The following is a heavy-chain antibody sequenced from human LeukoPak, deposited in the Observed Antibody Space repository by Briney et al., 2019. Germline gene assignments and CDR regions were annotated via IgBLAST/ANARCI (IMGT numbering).Heavy chain of an antibody. J-gene: IGHJ3*02. V-gene: IGHV1-69*06. CDR3: AREYYYDSSGYYYPDAFDI. CDR1: GGTFSSYA. D-gene: IGHD3-22*01. Sequence: GSSVKVSCKASGGTFSSYAIRWVRPAPGQGLEWMGRIIPIFGTANYAQKFQGRVTITADKSTSTAYMELSSPRSEDTAVYYCAREYYYDSSGYYYPDAFDIWGQGTMVTVSS. CDR2: IIPIFGTA.